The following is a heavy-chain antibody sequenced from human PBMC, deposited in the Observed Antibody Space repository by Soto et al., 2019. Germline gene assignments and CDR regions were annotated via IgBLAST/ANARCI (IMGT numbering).Heavy chain of an antibody. Sequence: QVQLVQSGAEVEKPGASVKVSCKASGYSFTNYGITWVRQAPGQGLEWMGWISTFNGNTNYAQKFQGRVTMTTITSTSTAYMELRSLKSDDTAMYYCARALYGANSGWYFDLWGRGTLVTVSS. J-gene: IGHJ2*01. V-gene: IGHV1-18*01. D-gene: IGHD4-17*01. CDR1: GYSFTNYG. CDR2: ISTFNGNT. CDR3: ARALYGANSGWYFDL.